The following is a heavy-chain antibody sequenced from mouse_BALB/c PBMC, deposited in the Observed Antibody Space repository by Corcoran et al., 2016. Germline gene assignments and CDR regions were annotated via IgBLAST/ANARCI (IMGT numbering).Heavy chain of an antibody. V-gene: IGHV9-3-1*01. CDR2: INTYTGEP. J-gene: IGHJ2*01. CDR3: AREGGLYDGYYLDY. D-gene: IGHD2-3*01. Sequence: QIQLVQSGPELKKPGETVKISCKASGYTFTNYGMNWVKQAPGKGLKWMGWINTYTGEPTYADDFKGRFAFSLETSASTAYLQINNLKNEDTATYFCAREGGLYDGYYLDYWGQGTTLTVSS. CDR1: GYTFTNYG.